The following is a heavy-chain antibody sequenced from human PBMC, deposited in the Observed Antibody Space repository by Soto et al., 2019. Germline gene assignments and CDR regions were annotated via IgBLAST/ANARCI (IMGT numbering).Heavy chain of an antibody. Sequence: PSETLSLTYIYSGRSIRNCNWWSWVRQPPGKGLEWIGEIYHSGSTNYNPSLKSRVTISVDKSKNQFSLKLSSMTAADTAEYYCAGGRQWLAFDYWGQG. V-gene: IGHV4-4*02. CDR3: AGGRQWLAFDY. J-gene: IGHJ4*02. CDR1: GRSIRNCNW. CDR2: IYHSGST. D-gene: IGHD6-19*01.